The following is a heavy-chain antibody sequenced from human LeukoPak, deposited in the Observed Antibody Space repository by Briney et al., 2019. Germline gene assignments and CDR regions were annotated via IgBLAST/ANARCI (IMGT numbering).Heavy chain of an antibody. Sequence: GGTLRLSCTASRFTFGDYAMSWVRQAPGKGLEWVGFIRSKAYGGTTEYAASVKGRFTISRDDSKSIAYLQMNSLKTEDTAVYYCTRATVVTAFFDYWGQGTLVTVSS. J-gene: IGHJ4*02. V-gene: IGHV3-49*04. D-gene: IGHD2-21*02. CDR2: IRSKAYGGTT. CDR1: RFTFGDYA. CDR3: TRATVVTAFFDY.